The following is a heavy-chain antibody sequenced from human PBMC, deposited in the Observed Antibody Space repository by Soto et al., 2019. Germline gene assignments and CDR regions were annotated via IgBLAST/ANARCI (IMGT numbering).Heavy chain of an antibody. J-gene: IGHJ6*04. CDR3: ARRGYSSSSYSYYYYGMDV. V-gene: IGHV1-8*01. CDR1: GYTFTSYD. CDR2: MNPNSGNT. Sequence: QVQLVQSGAEVKKPGASVKVSCKASGYTFTSYDINWVRQATGQGLAWMGWMNPNSGNTGYAQKFQGRVTMTRNTSISTAYMELSSLRSEDTAVYYCARRGYSSSSYSYYYYGMDVWGKGTTVTVSS. D-gene: IGHD6-13*01.